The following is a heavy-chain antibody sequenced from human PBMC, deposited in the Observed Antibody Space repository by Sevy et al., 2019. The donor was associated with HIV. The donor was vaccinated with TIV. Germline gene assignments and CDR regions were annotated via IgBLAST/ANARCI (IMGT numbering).Heavy chain of an antibody. D-gene: IGHD1-26*01. CDR3: AGENAWGRGYS. J-gene: IGHJ4*02. V-gene: IGHV4-59*08. Sequence: SETLSLTCTVSGGSITSLYWNWIRQPPGKGLEWIANIYYNGHINYNPSLKSRVNLSLDTSKNQFSLRLSSVTAADTAMYYCAGENAWGRGYSSGQGTLVTVSS. CDR2: IYYNGHI. CDR1: GGSITSLY.